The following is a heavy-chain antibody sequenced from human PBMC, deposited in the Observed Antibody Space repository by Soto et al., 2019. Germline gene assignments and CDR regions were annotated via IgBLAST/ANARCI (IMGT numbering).Heavy chain of an antibody. J-gene: IGHJ5*01. CDR1: GYTFTNFD. CDR3: ARGFGRSWNTGGYNWFDF. V-gene: IGHV1-8*01. Sequence: ASVKVSCKTSGYTFTNFDVNWVRQAAGQGLEWMGWMSPNSENKGYAQKFQGRLSMTRDTSITTAYMELSSLTFEDTAVYYCARGFGRSWNTGGYNWFDFWGQGAQVTVSS. CDR2: MSPNSENK. D-gene: IGHD6-13*01.